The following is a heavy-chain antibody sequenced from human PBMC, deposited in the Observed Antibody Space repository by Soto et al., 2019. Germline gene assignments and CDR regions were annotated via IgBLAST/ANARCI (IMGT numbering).Heavy chain of an antibody. D-gene: IGHD3-10*01. J-gene: IGHJ6*02. CDR1: GFTFSSYA. CDR2: ISYDGSNK. V-gene: IGHV3-30-3*01. Sequence: QVQLVESGGGVVQPGRSLRLSCAASGFTFSSYAMHWVRQAPGKGLEWVAVISYDGSNKYYADSVKGRFTISRDNSKNTPYLQMNSLRAEDTAVFYCAREGNTGYYYHGMDVWGQGTTVTVSS. CDR3: AREGNTGYYYHGMDV.